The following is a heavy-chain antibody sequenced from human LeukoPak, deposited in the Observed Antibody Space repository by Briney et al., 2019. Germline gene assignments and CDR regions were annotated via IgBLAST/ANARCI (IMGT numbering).Heavy chain of an antibody. CDR2: MNQDGSEK. CDR3: ATYAHWVAGDV. D-gene: IGHD2-2*01. J-gene: IGHJ6*02. Sequence: GGSLRLSCAASGFTFSDSWMSWVRQAPGKGLEWVANMNQDGSEKDYVDSVKGRFTISRDNARKSLYLQMGSLRAEDTAVYYCATYAHWVAGDVWGQGTTVTVSS. V-gene: IGHV3-7*01. CDR1: GFTFSDSW.